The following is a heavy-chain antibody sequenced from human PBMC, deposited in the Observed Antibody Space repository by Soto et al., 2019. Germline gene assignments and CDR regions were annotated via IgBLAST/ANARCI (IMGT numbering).Heavy chain of an antibody. V-gene: IGHV3-74*01. D-gene: IGHD2-15*01. Sequence: GESLKISCAASGFTFSSYWMHWVRQAPGKGLVWVSLINSDGSSTSYAGSVKGRFTISRDNAKNTLYLQMNSLRAEDTAVYYCVRTSLVVSAATREDYWGQGTLVTVSS. CDR2: INSDGSST. CDR1: GFTFSSYW. J-gene: IGHJ4*02. CDR3: VRTSLVVSAATREDY.